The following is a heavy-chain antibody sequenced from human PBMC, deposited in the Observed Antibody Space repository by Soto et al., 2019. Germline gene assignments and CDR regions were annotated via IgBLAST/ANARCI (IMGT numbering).Heavy chain of an antibody. V-gene: IGHV3-74*01. CDR2: INTDGRST. CDR3: VRDAIGDFPIDH. Sequence: EVQLVESGGGLVQPGGSRRLSCAASGFPFSNYWMHWVRQAPGKGLVWVSRINTDGRSTTYADSVKGRFTISRDNAKNTLDLQMNSLRAEDTAVYYCVRDAIGDFPIDHWGQGTLVTVSS. D-gene: IGHD3-16*01. J-gene: IGHJ4*02. CDR1: GFPFSNYW.